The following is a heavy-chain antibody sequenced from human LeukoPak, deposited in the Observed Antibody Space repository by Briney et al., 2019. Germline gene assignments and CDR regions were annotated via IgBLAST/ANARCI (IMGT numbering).Heavy chain of an antibody. J-gene: IGHJ6*02. CDR1: GFTFGDHA. D-gene: IGHD1-1*01. CDR2: IRRKAYRGTT. CDR3: ARGPIQLWIHNAMDV. V-gene: IGHV3-49*04. Sequence: GWSLRLSFPGSGFTFGDHAMSWVRPAPGKGLEWVGFIRRKAYRGTTEYAASVKGRFTISRDDSESIAYLQMNSLRTEDTAVYYCARGPIQLWIHNAMDVWGQGTTVTVAS.